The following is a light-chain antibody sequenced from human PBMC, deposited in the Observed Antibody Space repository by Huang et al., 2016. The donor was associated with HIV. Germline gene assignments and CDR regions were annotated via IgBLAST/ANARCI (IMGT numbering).Light chain of an antibody. CDR3: QQYNDWPPLT. J-gene: IGKJ4*01. CDR2: GAS. V-gene: IGKV3-15*01. CDR1: QSVNSD. Sequence: IEMTTFPVTLSVSPGRGATLSCRASQSVNSDLAWYQQKPCQAPRLLIYGASTRATGIPAKFNATGSGTEFSLSINNLQSDDFAVYYCQQYNDWPPLTFGGGTKVEI.